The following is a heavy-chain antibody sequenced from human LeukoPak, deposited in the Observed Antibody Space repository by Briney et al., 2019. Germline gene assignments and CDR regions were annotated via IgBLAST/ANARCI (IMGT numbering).Heavy chain of an antibody. J-gene: IGHJ3*02. CDR3: ARSREYYYDSSGYYYFRPDAFDI. CDR1: GYSFSNYP. V-gene: IGHV1-18*01. D-gene: IGHD3-22*01. Sequence: ASVKASCRASGYSFSNYPMSWVRQAPGRGLEWVGWISNYDGRTVYGQRLQGRVTLTRDTSTSTAYMELRSLRSDDTAVYYCARSREYYYDSSGYYYFRPDAFDIWGQGTMVTVSS. CDR2: ISNYDGRT.